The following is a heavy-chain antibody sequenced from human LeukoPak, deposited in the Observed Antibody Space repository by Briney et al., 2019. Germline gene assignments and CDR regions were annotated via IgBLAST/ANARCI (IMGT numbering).Heavy chain of an antibody. J-gene: IGHJ4*02. D-gene: IGHD3-22*01. CDR2: IRYDGSNK. V-gene: IGHV3-30*02. Sequence: GGSLRLSCAAPGFSFSSYGMHWGCEGPGEGLWWGSFIRYDGSNKYYADYVKGRFTISRDNSKNTLYLQMNSLRAEDTAVYYCAKDADYYDSSGYEDYWGQGTLVTVSS. CDR3: AKDADYYDSSGYEDY. CDR1: GFSFSSYG.